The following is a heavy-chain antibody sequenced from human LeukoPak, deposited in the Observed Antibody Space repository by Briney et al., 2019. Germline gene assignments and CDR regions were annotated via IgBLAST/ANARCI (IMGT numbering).Heavy chain of an antibody. CDR1: GFTFSSYW. V-gene: IGHV3-74*01. D-gene: IGHD3-9*01. Sequence: GGSLGLSCAASGFTFSSYWMHWVRQAPGKGLVWVSRINSDGSSTSYADSVKGRFTISRDNAKNTLYLQMNSLRAEDTAVYYCAGAGLLTGYYNFDYWGQGTLVTVSS. CDR2: INSDGSST. CDR3: AGAGLLTGYYNFDY. J-gene: IGHJ4*02.